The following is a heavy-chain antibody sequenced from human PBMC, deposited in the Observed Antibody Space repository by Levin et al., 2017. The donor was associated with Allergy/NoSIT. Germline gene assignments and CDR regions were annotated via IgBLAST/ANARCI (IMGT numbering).Heavy chain of an antibody. CDR3: ARDDGLY. V-gene: IGHV3-53*01. CDR1: GLNVSSSY. CDR2: IFSGGST. Sequence: GESLKISCAASGLNVSSSYLSWVRQAPGKGLDWVSIIFSGGSTYYADSVKGRFTISRDNSKNTLYLQMNSLRVEDTAVYYCARDDGLYWGQGTLVTVSS. J-gene: IGHJ4*02. D-gene: IGHD3/OR15-3a*01.